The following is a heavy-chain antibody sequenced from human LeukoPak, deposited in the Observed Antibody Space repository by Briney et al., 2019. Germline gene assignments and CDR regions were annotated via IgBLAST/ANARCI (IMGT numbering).Heavy chain of an antibody. Sequence: ASVKVSCKASGYTFTSYYMHWVRQAPGQGLEWMGIINPSGGSTSYAQKFQGRVTMTRDTSTSTVYMELNSLRAEDTAVYYCARSRGFLQYGMEWVYYYNYGIDVWGQGTTVTVSS. D-gene: IGHD4-11*01. CDR3: ARSRGFLQYGMEWVYYYNYGIDV. V-gene: IGHV1-46*01. CDR1: GYTFTSYY. CDR2: INPSGGST. J-gene: IGHJ6*02.